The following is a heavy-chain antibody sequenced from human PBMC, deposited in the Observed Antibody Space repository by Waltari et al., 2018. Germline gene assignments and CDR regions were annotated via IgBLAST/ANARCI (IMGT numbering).Heavy chain of an antibody. Sequence: EVQLVESGGGLVQPGGSLRLSCAASGFTFSSYAMRWVRQAPGKGFEWFSGIRGSGGSTYDADSVKGRFTSARGNSKNTLYLQMNSLRAEDTAVYYCERAVAGTYYYYYYMDVWGKGTTVTVSS. CDR1: GFTFSSYA. CDR3: ERAVAGTYYYYYYMDV. V-gene: IGHV3-23*04. CDR2: IRGSGGST. D-gene: IGHD6-19*01. J-gene: IGHJ6*03.